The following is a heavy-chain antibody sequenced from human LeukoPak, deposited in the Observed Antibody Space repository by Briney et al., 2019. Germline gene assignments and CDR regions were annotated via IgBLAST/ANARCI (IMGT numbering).Heavy chain of an antibody. J-gene: IGHJ3*02. V-gene: IGHV4-31*03. Sequence: PSETLSLTCTVSGGSISSGGYYWSRIRQHPGKGLEWIGYIYYSGSTYYNPSLKSRVTISVDTSKNQFSLKLSSVTAADTAVYYCARGSYDRDAFDIWGQGTMVTVSS. CDR3: ARGSYDRDAFDI. D-gene: IGHD3-9*01. CDR1: GGSISSGGYY. CDR2: IYYSGST.